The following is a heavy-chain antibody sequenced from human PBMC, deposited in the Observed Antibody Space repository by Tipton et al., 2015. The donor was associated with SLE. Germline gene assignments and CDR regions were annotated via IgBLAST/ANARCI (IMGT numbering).Heavy chain of an antibody. CDR2: IYYSGTT. J-gene: IGHJ5*02. CDR3: ASRADWFDP. V-gene: IGHV4-39*07. CDR1: GGSLSSSGYF. D-gene: IGHD6-25*01. Sequence: LRLSCIVSGGSLSSSGYFWGWFRQPPGKELEWIGTIYYSGTTHYNPSLKSRVTLSVDTSKNQFSLKLTSVTAADTAVYYCASRADWFDPWGQGTLVTVSS.